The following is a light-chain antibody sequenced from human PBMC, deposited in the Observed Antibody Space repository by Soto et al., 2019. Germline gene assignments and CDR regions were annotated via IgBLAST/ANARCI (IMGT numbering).Light chain of an antibody. CDR3: SSHGGNSPYV. CDR2: EVN. V-gene: IGLV2-8*01. Sequence: QSALTQPPSASGSPGQSVAISCTGTTSDIGGYNYVSWYQQHPGKAPNLMIYEVNKRPSGVPDRFSGSKSGNTASLTVSLLQAEDEAYYYCSSHGGNSPYVFGTGTKLTVL. CDR1: TSDIGGYNY. J-gene: IGLJ1*01.